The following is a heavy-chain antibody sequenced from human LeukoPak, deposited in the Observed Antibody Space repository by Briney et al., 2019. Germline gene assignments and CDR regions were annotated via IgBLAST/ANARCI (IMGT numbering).Heavy chain of an antibody. V-gene: IGHV3-21*01. CDR1: GFTFSSYS. CDR2: ISSSSSYI. CDR3: ARDRFGGSSFYDAFDI. D-gene: IGHD2-15*01. J-gene: IGHJ3*02. Sequence: GGSLRLSCAASGFTFSSYSMNWVRQPPGKGLEWVSSISSSSSYIYYAGSVKGRFTISRDNAKNSLYLQMNSLRAEDTAVYYCARDRFGGSSFYDAFDIWGQGTMITVSS.